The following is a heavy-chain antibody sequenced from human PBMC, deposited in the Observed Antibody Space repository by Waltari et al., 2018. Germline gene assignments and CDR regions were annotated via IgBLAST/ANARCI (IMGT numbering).Heavy chain of an antibody. V-gene: IGHV2-70*01. J-gene: IGHJ6*02. Sequence: QVTLRESGPALVKPTQTLTLTCPFSGFSLSTSGMCVSWIRQPPGKALEWLALIDWDDDKYYSTSLKTRLTISKDTSKNQVVLTMTNMDPVDTATYYCARITTIFGGYYYYGMDVWGQGTTVTVSS. D-gene: IGHD3-3*01. CDR3: ARITTIFGGYYYYGMDV. CDR1: GFSLSTSGMC. CDR2: IDWDDDK.